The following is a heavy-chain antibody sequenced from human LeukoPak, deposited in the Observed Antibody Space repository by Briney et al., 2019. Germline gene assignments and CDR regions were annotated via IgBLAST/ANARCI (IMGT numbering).Heavy chain of an antibody. Sequence: PSETLSLTCSISGASISGGTYYWGWIRQPPGKGLEWIGSIYYTGSTYDNPSLRSRVTISVDTSKNQFSLKLSSVTAADTAVYYCARRGGSGRAFDYWGQGTLVTVSS. D-gene: IGHD1-26*01. J-gene: IGHJ4*02. CDR1: GASISGGTYY. V-gene: IGHV4-39*01. CDR2: IYYTGST. CDR3: ARRGGSGRAFDY.